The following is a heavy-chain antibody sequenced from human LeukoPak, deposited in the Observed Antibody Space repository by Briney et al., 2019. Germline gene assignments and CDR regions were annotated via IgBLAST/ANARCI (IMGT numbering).Heavy chain of an antibody. V-gene: IGHV4-61*02. CDR3: ARGYCSSTSCYANDY. CDR1: GGSISSGSYY. D-gene: IGHD2-2*01. Sequence: SETLSLTCTVSGGSISSGSYYWSWIRQPAGKGLEWIGRIYTSGSTNYNPSLKSRVTISVDTSKNQFSLKLSSVTAADTAVYYCARGYCSSTSCYANDYWGQGTPVTVSS. J-gene: IGHJ4*02. CDR2: IYTSGST.